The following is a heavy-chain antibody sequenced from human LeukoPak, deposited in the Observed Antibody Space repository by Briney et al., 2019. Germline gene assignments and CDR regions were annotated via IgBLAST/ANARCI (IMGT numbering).Heavy chain of an antibody. CDR3: TTNIHYDSSGRPFDY. CDR2: IKSKTDGGTT. D-gene: IGHD3-22*01. J-gene: IGHJ4*02. V-gene: IGHV3-15*01. CDR1: GFTFSNAW. Sequence: GGSLRLSCAASGFTFSNAWMSWVRQAPGKGLEWVGRIKSKTDGGTTDYAAPVKGRFTISRDDSKNTLYLQMNSLKTEDTAVYYCTTNIHYDSSGRPFDYWGQGTPVTVSS.